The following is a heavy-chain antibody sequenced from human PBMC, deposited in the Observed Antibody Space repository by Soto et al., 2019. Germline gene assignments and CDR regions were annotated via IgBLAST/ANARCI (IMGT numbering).Heavy chain of an antibody. V-gene: IGHV1-46*01. CDR3: ARESCSSTSCYTSTVVPVDYYYYGMDV. Sequence: GASVKVSCKASGYTFTSYYMHWVRQAPGQGLELMGIINPSGGSTSYAQKFQGRVTMTRDTSTSTVYMELSSLRSEDTAVYYCARESCSSTSCYTSTVVPVDYYYYGMDVWGQGTTVTVSS. J-gene: IGHJ6*02. CDR2: INPSGGST. CDR1: GYTFTSYY. D-gene: IGHD2-2*02.